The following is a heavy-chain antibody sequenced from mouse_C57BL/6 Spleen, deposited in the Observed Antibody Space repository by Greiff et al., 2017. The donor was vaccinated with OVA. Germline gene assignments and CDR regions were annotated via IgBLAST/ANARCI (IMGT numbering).Heavy chain of an antibody. D-gene: IGHD1-1*01. CDR1: GFTFSSYA. CDR3: ARERTVVNPFAY. Sequence: EVQLVESGGGLVKPGGSLKLSCAASGFTFSSYAMSWVRQTPEKRLEWVATISDGGSYTYYPDNVKGRFTISRDNAKNNLYLQMSHLKSEDTAMYYCARERTVVNPFAYWGQGTLVTVSA. J-gene: IGHJ3*01. V-gene: IGHV5-4*01. CDR2: ISDGGSYT.